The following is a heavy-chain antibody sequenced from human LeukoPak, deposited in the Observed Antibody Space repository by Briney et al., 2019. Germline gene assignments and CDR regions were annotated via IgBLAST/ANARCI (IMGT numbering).Heavy chain of an antibody. Sequence: SETLSLTCAVYSGFFSGYYWSWIRQPPGKGLEWIGEINHSGSTNYNPSLKSRVTISVDTSKNQFSLKLSSVTAADTAVYYCARGIGPTGYSSSWYHDYWGQGTLVTVSP. J-gene: IGHJ4*02. CDR2: INHSGST. V-gene: IGHV4-34*01. CDR1: SGFFSGYY. CDR3: ARGIGPTGYSSSWYHDY. D-gene: IGHD6-13*01.